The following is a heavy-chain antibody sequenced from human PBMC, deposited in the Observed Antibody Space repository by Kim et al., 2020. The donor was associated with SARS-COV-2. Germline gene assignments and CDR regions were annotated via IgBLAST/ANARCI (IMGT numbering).Heavy chain of an antibody. CDR1: GFTFDDYA. CDR2: ISWNSGSI. CDR3: AKDTDQYYDILTGYYGIQH. Sequence: GGSLRLSCAASGFTFDDYAMHWVRQAPGKGLEWVSGISWNSGSIGYADSVKGRFTISRDNAKNSLYLQMNSLRAEDTALYYCAKDTDQYYDILTGYYGIQHWGQGTLVTVSS. V-gene: IGHV3-9*01. D-gene: IGHD3-9*01. J-gene: IGHJ1*01.